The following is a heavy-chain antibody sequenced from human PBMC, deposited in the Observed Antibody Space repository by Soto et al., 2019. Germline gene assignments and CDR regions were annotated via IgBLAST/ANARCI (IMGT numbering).Heavy chain of an antibody. V-gene: IGHV4-4*02. CDR3: ARHIAVPRTRSFDF. J-gene: IGHJ4*02. D-gene: IGHD6-19*01. Sequence: QVQLQESGPGLVKPSGTLSLTCAVSGGSISDNWWSWVRQPPGKGLEWIGEIYHTGTTHYNPSLWSRVTISIDKSNNQFSLNLSSVTAADTAVYYCARHIAVPRTRSFDFWGQGTLVTVSS. CDR2: IYHTGTT. CDR1: GGSISDNW.